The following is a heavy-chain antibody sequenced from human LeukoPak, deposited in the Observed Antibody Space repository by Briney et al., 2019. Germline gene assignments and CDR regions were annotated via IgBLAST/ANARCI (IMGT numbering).Heavy chain of an antibody. CDR2: IKSDGTT. V-gene: IGHV3-53*01. CDR1: GLTVSSNH. CDR3: ARLRRGY. J-gene: IGHJ4*02. Sequence: GGSLRLSCAASGLTVSSNHMSWVRQAPGKGLEWVSLIKSDGTTEYADSVKGRFTISRDNSKNTLFLQMSSLRVEDTAVYYCARLRRGYWGRGTPVTVSS.